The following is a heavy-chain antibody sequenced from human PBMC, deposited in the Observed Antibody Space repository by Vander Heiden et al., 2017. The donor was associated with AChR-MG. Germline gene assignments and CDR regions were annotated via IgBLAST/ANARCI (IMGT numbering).Heavy chain of an antibody. Sequence: EVKLVQSGAEVKKPGESLKISCKGSGYSFTSYWIGWVRQMPGKGLEWMGIIYPGDSDTRYSPSFQGQVTISADKSISTAYLQWSSLKASDTAMYYCARGSILWRYYYGMDVWGQGTTVTVSS. J-gene: IGHJ6*02. CDR1: GYSFTSYW. V-gene: IGHV5-51*01. CDR2: IYPGDSDT. D-gene: IGHD2-21*01. CDR3: ARGSILWRYYYGMDV.